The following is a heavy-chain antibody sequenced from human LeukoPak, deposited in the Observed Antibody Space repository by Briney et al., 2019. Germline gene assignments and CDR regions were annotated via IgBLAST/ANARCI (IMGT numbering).Heavy chain of an antibody. Sequence: PGGSLRLSCAASGFTFSSYAMSWARQAPGKGLEWVSAISGSGGSAYYADSVKGRFTISRDNSKNTLYLQMNSLRAEDTAVYYCAKSNGGNYYMDVWGKGTTVTVSS. J-gene: IGHJ6*03. V-gene: IGHV3-23*01. CDR2: ISGSGGSA. D-gene: IGHD1-14*01. CDR3: AKSNGGNYYMDV. CDR1: GFTFSSYA.